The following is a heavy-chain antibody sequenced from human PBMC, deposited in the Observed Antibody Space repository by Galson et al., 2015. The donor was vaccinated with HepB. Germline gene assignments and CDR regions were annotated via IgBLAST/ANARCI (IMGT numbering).Heavy chain of an antibody. D-gene: IGHD5-24*01. J-gene: IGHJ4*02. CDR3: ASGRRDGYRYFDY. V-gene: IGHV4-39*01. CDR2: NFYSGST. Sequence: ETLSLTCTVSGGSISSSNYYWGWIRQPPGKGLEWIGSNFYSGSTYYNPSLKGRVTISVETSKNQLSLKGNSVTAADTAFYYCASGRRDGYRYFDYWGQGTLVTVSS. CDR1: GGSISSSNYY.